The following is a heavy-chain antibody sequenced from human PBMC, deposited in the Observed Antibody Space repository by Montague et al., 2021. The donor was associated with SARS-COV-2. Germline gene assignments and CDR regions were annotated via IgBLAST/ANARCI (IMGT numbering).Heavy chain of an antibody. CDR3: ARTSKLRESSSGNYYYHAMDV. CDR1: GDSISSSTYY. V-gene: IGHV4-39*02. J-gene: IGHJ6*02. D-gene: IGHD3-16*01. CDR2: LYNGGTT. Sequence: SQTLSLSYNVSGDSISSSTYYWGWIRQPPGKGLEWIGNLYNGGTTYYSPSLKSRVTISVDTSKNHSSLNMASVTAADTAVYYCARTSKLRESSSGNYYYHAMDVWGQGTTVTVSS.